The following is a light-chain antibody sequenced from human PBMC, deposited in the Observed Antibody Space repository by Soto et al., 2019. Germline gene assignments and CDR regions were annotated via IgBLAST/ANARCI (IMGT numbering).Light chain of an antibody. Sequence: QAVLTHEPSLTLSPGCTFTLTFGSSTGTVTTYHFPYWFQQKPGQAPTALILDTRNRHSWTPYRFSGSLLGGKAALTLSGAEPEDEADYYCLLYYDTIRVFGGGTQLTVL. V-gene: IGLV7-46*01. J-gene: IGLJ3*02. CDR3: LLYYDTIRV. CDR2: DTR. CDR1: TGTVTTYHF.